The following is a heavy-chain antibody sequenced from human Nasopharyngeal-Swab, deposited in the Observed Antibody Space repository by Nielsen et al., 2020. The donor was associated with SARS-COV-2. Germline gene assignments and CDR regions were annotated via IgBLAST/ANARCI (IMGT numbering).Heavy chain of an antibody. J-gene: IGHJ6*02. CDR2: IKSKTDGGTT. V-gene: IGHV3-15*01. CDR1: GFTFSNAW. Sequence: GESLKISCAASGFTFSNAWMSWVRQAPGKGLEWVGRIKSKTDGGTTDYAAPLKGRFTISTDDSKNTLYLQMNSLTTEDTAVYYCITEKEEWLVYYYGMDVWGQGTTVTVSS. D-gene: IGHD6-19*01. CDR3: ITEKEEWLVYYYGMDV.